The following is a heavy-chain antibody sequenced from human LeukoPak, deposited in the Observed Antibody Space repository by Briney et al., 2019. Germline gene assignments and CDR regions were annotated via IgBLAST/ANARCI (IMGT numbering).Heavy chain of an antibody. CDR1: GGSFSSYA. Sequence: SVKVSCKASGGSFSSYAISWVRQAPGQGLEWMGGIISICGTANYAQKFQGRVTITTDESTSTAYMELSSLRSEDTAVYYCARGLRGYSYGSNYFDYWGQGTLVTVSS. V-gene: IGHV1-69*05. CDR2: IISICGTA. D-gene: IGHD5-18*01. J-gene: IGHJ4*02. CDR3: ARGLRGYSYGSNYFDY.